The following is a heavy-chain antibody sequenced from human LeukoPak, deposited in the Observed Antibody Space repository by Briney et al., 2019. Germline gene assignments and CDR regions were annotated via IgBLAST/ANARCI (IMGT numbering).Heavy chain of an antibody. CDR3: ARDNSVRDEAWWFNP. J-gene: IGHJ5*02. V-gene: IGHV3-48*01. D-gene: IGHD5-24*01. Sequence: GGSLRLSCAASGFTFSSYSMNWVRQAPGKGLEWVSYISSSSSTIYYADSVKGRFTISRDNAKNSLYLQMNSLRSEDTAVYYCARDNSVRDEAWWFNPWGQGTLVTVSS. CDR2: ISSSSSTI. CDR1: GFTFSSYS.